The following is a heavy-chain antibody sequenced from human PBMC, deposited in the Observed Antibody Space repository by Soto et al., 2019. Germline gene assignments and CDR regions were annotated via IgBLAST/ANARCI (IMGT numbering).Heavy chain of an antibody. CDR1: GFTFSSYG. J-gene: IGHJ4*02. Sequence: VQLVESGGGVVQPGRSLRLSCAASGFTFSSYGMHWVRQAPGKGLEWVAVIWYDGYNKYYADSVKGRFTISRDNSKNTLYVQMNSLRAEDTAVYYCARGVYDSSGYSKGLDYWGQGTLVTVSS. CDR3: ARGVYDSSGYSKGLDY. CDR2: IWYDGYNK. D-gene: IGHD3-22*01. V-gene: IGHV3-33*01.